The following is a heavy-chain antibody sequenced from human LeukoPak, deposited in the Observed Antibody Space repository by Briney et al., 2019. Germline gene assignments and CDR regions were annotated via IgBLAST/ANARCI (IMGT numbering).Heavy chain of an antibody. J-gene: IGHJ4*02. CDR3: VRDRGWFHFDL. D-gene: IGHD3-10*01. CDR2: IKGDGSTN. Sequence: GGSLRLSCAASGFSFSSSWMTWVRQAPGKGLEWVAHIKGDGSTNKYVDSVKGRFTISRDNTKNSLFLQLNSLRAEDTAVYYCVRDRGWFHFDLWGQGTLVTVSS. CDR1: GFSFSSSW. V-gene: IGHV3-7*01.